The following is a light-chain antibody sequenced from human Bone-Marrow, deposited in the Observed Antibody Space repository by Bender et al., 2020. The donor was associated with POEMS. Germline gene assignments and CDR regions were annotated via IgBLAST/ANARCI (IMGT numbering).Light chain of an antibody. V-gene: IGLV3-21*02. J-gene: IGLJ1*01. Sequence: YELTQPPSASVAPGQTARITCGGCDSGSKTVHWYQQRPGQAPVLVVFNDRDRPSGIPERVSGSNSGNAATLTISRVEAGDEADYYCQVWDSSAHLYVFGTGTKVTVL. CDR1: DSGSKT. CDR2: NDR. CDR3: QVWDSSAHLYV.